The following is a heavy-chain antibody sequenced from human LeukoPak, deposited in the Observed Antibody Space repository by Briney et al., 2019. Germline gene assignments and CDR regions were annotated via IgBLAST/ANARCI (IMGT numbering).Heavy chain of an antibody. CDR1: GGSISSYY. CDR2: IYYSGST. V-gene: IGHV4-59*01. D-gene: IGHD2-15*01. J-gene: IGHJ6*03. Sequence: SETLSLTCTVSGGSISSYYWSWIRQPPGKGLEWIGYIYYSGSTNYNPSLKSRVTISVDTSKNQFSLKLSSVTAADTAVYYCARVLSLYYYYIDVWGKGTTVTVSS. CDR3: ARVLSLYYYYIDV.